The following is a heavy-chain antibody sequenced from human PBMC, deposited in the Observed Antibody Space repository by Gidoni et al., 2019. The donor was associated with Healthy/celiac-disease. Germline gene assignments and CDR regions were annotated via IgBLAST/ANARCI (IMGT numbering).Heavy chain of an antibody. D-gene: IGHD3-3*01. Sequence: EVQLVESGGGLVKPGGSLRLSCAASGFTFSHAWMSWVRQAPGKGLELVGRIKSKTDGGTTDYAAPVKGRFTISRDDSKNTLYLQMNSLKTEDTAVYYCTTDPYYDFWSGYYDYWGQGTLVTVSS. CDR1: GFTFSHAW. J-gene: IGHJ4*02. CDR2: IKSKTDGGTT. V-gene: IGHV3-15*01. CDR3: TTDPYYDFWSGYYDY.